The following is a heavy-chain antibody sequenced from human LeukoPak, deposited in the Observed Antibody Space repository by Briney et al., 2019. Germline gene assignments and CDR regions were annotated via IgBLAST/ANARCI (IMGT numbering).Heavy chain of an antibody. CDR1: GGSFSGYY. J-gene: IGHJ6*03. CDR2: INHSGST. Sequence: PSETLSLTCAVYGGSFSGYYWGWIRQPPGKGLEWIGEINHSGSTNYDPSLKSRVTISVDTSKNQFSLKLSSVTAADTAVYYCARASITYYYYYYMGVWGKGTTVTVSS. CDR3: ARASITYYYYYYMGV. V-gene: IGHV4-34*01. D-gene: IGHD1-14*01.